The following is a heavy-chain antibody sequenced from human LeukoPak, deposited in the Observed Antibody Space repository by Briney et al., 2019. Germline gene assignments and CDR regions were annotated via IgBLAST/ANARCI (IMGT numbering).Heavy chain of an antibody. CDR1: GNTFTSYY. CDR3: ARDVDTAMPEGYFDY. V-gene: IGHV1-46*01. Sequence: ASVKVSCKASGNTFTSYYMHWVRQAPGQGLEWMGIINPSGGSTSYAQKFQGRVTMTRDTSTSTVYMELSSLRSEDTAVYYCARDVDTAMPEGYFDYWGQGTLVTVSS. CDR2: INPSGGST. D-gene: IGHD5-18*01. J-gene: IGHJ4*02.